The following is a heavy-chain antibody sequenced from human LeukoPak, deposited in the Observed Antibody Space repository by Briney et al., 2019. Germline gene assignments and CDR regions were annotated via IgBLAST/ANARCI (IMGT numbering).Heavy chain of an antibody. Sequence: GGSLRLSCAASGFTFSGDNMNWVRQAPGKGLEWVSFISNSGNLIKYADSVKGRFTISRDNAKNSLYLQMNSLRAEDTAMYYCTRDRALIRAYDIWGQGTLVTVSS. J-gene: IGHJ3*02. V-gene: IGHV3-21*01. D-gene: IGHD3-10*01. CDR3: TRDRALIRAYDI. CDR1: GFTFSGDN. CDR2: ISNSGNLI.